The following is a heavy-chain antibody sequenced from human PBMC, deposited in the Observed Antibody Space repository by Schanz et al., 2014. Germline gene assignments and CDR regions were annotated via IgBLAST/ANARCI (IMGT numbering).Heavy chain of an antibody. V-gene: IGHV3-11*04. J-gene: IGHJ4*02. Sequence: QVQLVESGGGLVKPGGSLRLSCAASGFIFSDYYMAWIRQAPGKGPEYVSYISSGGTTTYHSDSVKGRFTISRDSAERSLFLQMNSLRVEDTAVYYCARDLPRTFLFDYWGQGTLVTVSS. CDR3: ARDLPRTFLFDY. CDR1: GFIFSDYY. CDR2: ISSGGTTT.